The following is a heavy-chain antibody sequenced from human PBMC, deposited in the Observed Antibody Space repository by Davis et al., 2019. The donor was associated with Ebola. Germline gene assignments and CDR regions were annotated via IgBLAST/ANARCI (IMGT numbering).Heavy chain of an antibody. CDR3: TINRLVEDDF. CDR2: ITSKDDGGTT. Sequence: GESLKISCAASGVVLNNAWMSWVRQAPGKGLEWLGRITSKDDGGTTDYAAPVQGRFIISRDASRNTLYLEMNDVKYEDTGVYYCTINRLVEDDFWGPGTLVTVSS. J-gene: IGHJ4*02. V-gene: IGHV3-15*01. CDR1: GVVLNNAW. D-gene: IGHD3/OR15-3a*01.